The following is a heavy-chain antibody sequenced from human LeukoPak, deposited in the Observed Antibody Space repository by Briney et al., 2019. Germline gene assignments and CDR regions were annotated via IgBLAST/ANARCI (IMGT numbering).Heavy chain of an antibody. Sequence: SETLSLTCAVYGGSFSGYYWSWIRQPPGRGLEWIGEINHSGSTNYNPSLKSRVTISVDTSKNQFSLKLSSVTAADTAVYYCARGVHSSSWHQRQTRYYYYYYMDVWGKGTTVTVSS. V-gene: IGHV4-34*01. CDR1: GGSFSGYY. J-gene: IGHJ6*03. CDR2: INHSGST. D-gene: IGHD6-13*01. CDR3: ARGVHSSSWHQRQTRYYYYYYMDV.